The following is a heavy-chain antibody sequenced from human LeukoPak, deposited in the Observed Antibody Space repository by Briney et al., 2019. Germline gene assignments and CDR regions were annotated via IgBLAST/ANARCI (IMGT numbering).Heavy chain of an antibody. CDR2: ISSSGSTI. V-gene: IGHV3-11*01. D-gene: IGHD6-6*01. J-gene: IGHJ4*02. Sequence: GGSLGLSCAASGFTFSDYYMSWIRQAPGKGLEWVSYISSSGSTIYYADSVKGRFTISRDNAKNSLYLQMNSLRAEDTAVYYCARDPKIKSIAARPDYWGQGTLVTVSS. CDR1: GFTFSDYY. CDR3: ARDPKIKSIAARPDY.